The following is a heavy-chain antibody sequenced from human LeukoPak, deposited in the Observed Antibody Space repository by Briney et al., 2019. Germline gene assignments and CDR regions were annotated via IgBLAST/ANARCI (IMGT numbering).Heavy chain of an antibody. CDR3: ARIPYSSSWYFDY. D-gene: IGHD6-13*01. J-gene: IGHJ4*02. CDR2: IYSGGST. CDR1: GFTFSSYW. Sequence: GGSLRLSCAASGFTFSSYWMSWVRQAPGKGLEWVSVIYSGGSTYYADSVKGRFTISRDNSKNTLYLQMNSLRAEDTAVYYCARIPYSSSWYFDYWGQGTLVTVSS. V-gene: IGHV3-66*01.